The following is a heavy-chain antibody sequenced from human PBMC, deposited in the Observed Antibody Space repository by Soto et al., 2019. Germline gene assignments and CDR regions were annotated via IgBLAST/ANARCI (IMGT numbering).Heavy chain of an antibody. CDR2: IYYSGST. CDR3: AREVGAVVGKATRYYYYYGMDV. Sequence: ETLSLTCTVSGGSISSYYWSWIRQPPGKGLEWIGYIYYSGSTNYNPSLKSRVTISVDTSKNQFSLKLSSVTAADTAVYYCAREVGAVVGKATRYYYYYGMDVWGKGTTVTVSS. CDR1: GGSISSYY. J-gene: IGHJ6*04. D-gene: IGHD1-26*01. V-gene: IGHV4-59*01.